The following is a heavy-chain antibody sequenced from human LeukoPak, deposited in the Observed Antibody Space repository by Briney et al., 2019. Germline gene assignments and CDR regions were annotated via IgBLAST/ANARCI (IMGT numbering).Heavy chain of an antibody. CDR3: ARDSDYYDSSGYFPDY. V-gene: IGHV4-4*07. J-gene: IGHJ4*02. CDR1: GVSISAYY. Sequence: SETLSLTCSVSGVSISAYYWSWIRQPAGKGLEWIGRIYPGESIYASENTNYNPSLKSRVSMSGDTSKNQVSLKLRSVTAADTAVYYCARDSDYYDSSGYFPDYWGQGTLVTVSS. D-gene: IGHD3-22*01. CDR2: IYPGESIYASENT.